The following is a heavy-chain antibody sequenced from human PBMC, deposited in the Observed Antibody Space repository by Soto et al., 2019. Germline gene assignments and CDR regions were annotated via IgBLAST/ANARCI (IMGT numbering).Heavy chain of an antibody. V-gene: IGHV4-30-4*01. J-gene: IGHJ4*02. CDR3: VSYGSGTYYSGYSFDF. D-gene: IGHD3-10*01. CDR1: GGSISSSDYY. CDR2: IHDSGTT. Sequence: SETLSLTCTVSGGSISSSDYYWSWIRQPPGKGLEWIGDIHDSGTTIYNPSLKSRGTISVDTSKIQFSLELSSVTAADTALYYCVSYGSGTYYSGYSFDFWSQGSLVTSPQ.